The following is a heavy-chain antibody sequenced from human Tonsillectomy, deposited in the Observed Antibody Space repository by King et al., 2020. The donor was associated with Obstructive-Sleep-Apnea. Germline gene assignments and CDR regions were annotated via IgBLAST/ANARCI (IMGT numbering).Heavy chain of an antibody. V-gene: IGHV3-30*04. CDR1: GFTFSSYA. Sequence: VQLVESGGGVVQPGRSLRLSCAASGFTFSSYAMHWVRQAPGKGLEWVAVISYDGSNKYYADSVKARFTISRDNSKNTLYLQMNSRRAEDTAVDYWAGAYSAQITIDGMDVWGQGTTVTVS. D-gene: IGHD3-3*01. CDR2: ISYDGSNK. J-gene: IGHJ6*02. CDR3: AGAYSAQITIDGMDV.